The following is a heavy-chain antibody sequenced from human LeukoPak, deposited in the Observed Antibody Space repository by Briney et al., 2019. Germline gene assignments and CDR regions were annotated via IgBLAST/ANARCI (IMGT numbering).Heavy chain of an antibody. CDR2: IYYTGST. CDR3: ARERSIGIVGAYFDY. Sequence: SETLSLTCTVSGGSISSYYWSWIRQPPGKGLEWIGYIYYTGSTNYSPSLKSRVTISVDSSKNQFSLKLSSVTAADTAVYYCARERSIGIVGAYFDYWGQGTLVTVSS. V-gene: IGHV4-59*01. J-gene: IGHJ4*02. D-gene: IGHD1-26*01. CDR1: GGSISSYY.